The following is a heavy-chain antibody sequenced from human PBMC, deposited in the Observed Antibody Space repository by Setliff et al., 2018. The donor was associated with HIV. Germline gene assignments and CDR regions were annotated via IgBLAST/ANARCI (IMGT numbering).Heavy chain of an antibody. Sequence: ASVKVSCKASGYTFTSYGISWVRKAPGQGLEWMGWISAYNGKTNYAQKLQGRVTMTRDTSTSTAHMELRSLRSDDTAVYYCARVWEWIYDLGYWGQGTRVTVSS. CDR3: ARVWEWIYDLGY. V-gene: IGHV1-18*01. CDR1: GYTFTSYG. J-gene: IGHJ4*02. D-gene: IGHD3-3*01. CDR2: ISAYNGKT.